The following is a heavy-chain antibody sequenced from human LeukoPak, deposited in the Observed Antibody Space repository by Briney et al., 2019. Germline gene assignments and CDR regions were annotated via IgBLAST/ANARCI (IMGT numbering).Heavy chain of an antibody. D-gene: IGHD6-19*01. CDR1: GFTFSSYA. Sequence: GGSLRLSCPASGFTFSSYAMSWVRQAPGKGLEWVSATSGSGGSTYYADFVKGRFSISRDNSKNTLYLQMNSLRAEDTAVYYCAKEIAVAGTYYWGQGTLVTVSS. J-gene: IGHJ4*02. CDR3: AKEIAVAGTYY. CDR2: TSGSGGST. V-gene: IGHV3-23*01.